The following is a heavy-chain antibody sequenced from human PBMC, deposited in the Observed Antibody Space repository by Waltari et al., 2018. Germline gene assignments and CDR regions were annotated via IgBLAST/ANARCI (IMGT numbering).Heavy chain of an antibody. Sequence: QVQLVQSGAEVKKPGASVKVSCKASGYTFTGYYMHWVRQAPGQGLEWMGRINPNSGGTNYAQKFQCRFTMTRDTSISTAYMELSRLRSDDTAVYYCARVGMATRSAWDYWGQGTLVTVSS. J-gene: IGHJ4*02. CDR2: INPNSGGT. CDR1: GYTFTGYY. CDR3: ARVGMATRSAWDY. V-gene: IGHV1-2*06. D-gene: IGHD7-27*01.